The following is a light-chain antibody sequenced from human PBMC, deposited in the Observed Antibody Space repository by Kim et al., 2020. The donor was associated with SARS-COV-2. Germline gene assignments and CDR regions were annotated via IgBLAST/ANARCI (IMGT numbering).Light chain of an antibody. CDR2: DVN. J-gene: IGLJ1*01. V-gene: IGLV2-14*04. Sequence: GQSITISCTGTSSDVGGHNLVSWYQQHPGKAPKLMMYDVNERPSGVSNRFSGSKSGNTASLTISGLQPEDEADYYCCSYTSSVTYVFGTGTKVTVL. CDR3: CSYTSSVTYV. CDR1: SSDVGGHNL.